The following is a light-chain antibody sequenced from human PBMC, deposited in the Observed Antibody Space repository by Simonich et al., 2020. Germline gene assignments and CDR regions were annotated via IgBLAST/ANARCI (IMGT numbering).Light chain of an antibody. J-gene: IGLJ3*02. CDR3: SSYTSSSLWV. CDR2: DVR. CDR1: SRDVGGYNY. Sequence: QSALTQPASVSGSPGQSITISCTGTSRDVGGYNYVSWYQHHPVKAPKLMIYDVRKRPSGFSNRFSGSKSGNTASLTISGLQAEDEADYYCSSYTSSSLWVFGGGTKLTVL. V-gene: IGLV2-14*03.